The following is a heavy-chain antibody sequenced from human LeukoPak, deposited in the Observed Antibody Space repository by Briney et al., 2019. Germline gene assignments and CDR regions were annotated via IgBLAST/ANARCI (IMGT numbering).Heavy chain of an antibody. V-gene: IGHV4-59*12. J-gene: IGHJ6*03. CDR1: GGSISSYY. D-gene: IGHD2-15*01. CDR3: ASKMDCSGGSCYYYYYMGV. Sequence: SETLSLTCTVSGGSISSYYWSWIRQPPGKVLEWIGYIYYSGSTNYNPSLKSRVTISVDTSKNQFSPKLSSVTAADTAVYYCASKMDCSGGSCYYYYYMGVWGKGTTVTVSS. CDR2: IYYSGST.